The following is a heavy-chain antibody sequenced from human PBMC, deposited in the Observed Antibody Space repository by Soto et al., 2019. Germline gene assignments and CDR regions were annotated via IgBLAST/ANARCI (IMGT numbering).Heavy chain of an antibody. J-gene: IGHJ6*02. D-gene: IGHD5-18*01. CDR1: GFTFNNYW. V-gene: IGHV3-74*01. CDR2: INGAGSST. CDR3: ARGIQYRYGMDV. Sequence: EVQLVESGGGLVQPGGSLRLSCASAGFTFNNYWMHWVRQAPGRGLVWVSRINGAGSSTFYADSVKGRFTISRDNAKNTVYLQMNSLRVEDTAVYYCARGIQYRYGMDVWGQGTTVTVSS.